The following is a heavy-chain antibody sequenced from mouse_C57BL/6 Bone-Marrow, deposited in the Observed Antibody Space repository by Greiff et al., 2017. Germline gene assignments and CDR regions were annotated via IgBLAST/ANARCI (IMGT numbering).Heavy chain of an antibody. CDR3: NELSYFDY. J-gene: IGHJ2*01. CDR2: IVPGNGDT. CDR1: GFNIKDDY. Sequence: EVQLQESWAELVRPGASVKLSCTASGFNIKDDYMHWVKPKPEPGLEWIGWIVPGNGDTEYASKVQGKATITADTSSNTAYLQLSSLTSEDTAGYYGNELSYFDYWGQGTTLTVSS. V-gene: IGHV14-4*01.